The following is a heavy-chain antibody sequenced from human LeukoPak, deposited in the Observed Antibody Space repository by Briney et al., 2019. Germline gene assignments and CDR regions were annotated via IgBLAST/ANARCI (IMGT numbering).Heavy chain of an antibody. J-gene: IGHJ5*02. CDR3: ARVRRYCSGGSCYAWFDP. CDR1: GFTFSDYY. CDR2: ISSSGSTI. D-gene: IGHD2-15*01. Sequence: GGSLRLSCAASGFTFSDYYMSWIRQAPGKGLEWVSYISSSGSTIYYADSVKGRFTISRDNAKNSLYLQMNSLRAEDTAVYYCARVRRYCSGGSCYAWFDPWGQGTLVTVSS. V-gene: IGHV3-11*01.